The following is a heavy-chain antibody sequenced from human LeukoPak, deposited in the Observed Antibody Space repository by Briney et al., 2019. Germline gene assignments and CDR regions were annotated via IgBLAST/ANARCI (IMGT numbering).Heavy chain of an antibody. V-gene: IGHV3-23*01. Sequence: GGSLRLSCAASGFTFNSYAMTWVRQAPGKGLEWVSHVSGSGGITYYADSVKGRFTISRDNSKNTLYLQMNSLRAEDTAVYYFAKSSITMVRGVIQDWGQGTLVTVSS. CDR1: GFTFNSYA. CDR3: AKSSITMVRGVIQD. CDR2: VSGSGGIT. J-gene: IGHJ4*02. D-gene: IGHD3-10*01.